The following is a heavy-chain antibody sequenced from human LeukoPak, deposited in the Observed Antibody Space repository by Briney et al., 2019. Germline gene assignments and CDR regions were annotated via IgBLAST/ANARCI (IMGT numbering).Heavy chain of an antibody. J-gene: IGHJ5*02. CDR1: GYTFTSYA. Sequence: ASVKVSCKASGYTFTSYAMNWVRQAPGQGLEWMGWINPNSGGTNYAQKFQGRVTMTRDTSISTAYMELSRLRSDDTAVYYCAREGGSSWPRRYNWFDPWGQGTLVTVSS. CDR3: AREGGSSWPRRYNWFDP. CDR2: INPNSGGT. V-gene: IGHV1-2*02. D-gene: IGHD6-13*01.